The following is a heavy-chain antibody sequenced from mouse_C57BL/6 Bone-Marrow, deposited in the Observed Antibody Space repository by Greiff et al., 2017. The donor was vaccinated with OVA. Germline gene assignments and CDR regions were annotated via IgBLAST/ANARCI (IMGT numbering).Heavy chain of an antibody. CDR1: GYTFTSYW. D-gene: IGHD2-1*01. J-gene: IGHJ2*01. Sequence: VQLQQPGAELVKPGASVKMSCKASGYTFTSYWITWVKQRPGQGLEWIGDIYPGSGSIYYNEKFKSKATLTVDTSSSTAYMQLSSLTSEDSAVYYCAREGGGNYDFDYWGQGTTLTVSS. CDR2: IYPGSGSI. CDR3: AREGGGNYDFDY. V-gene: IGHV1-55*01.